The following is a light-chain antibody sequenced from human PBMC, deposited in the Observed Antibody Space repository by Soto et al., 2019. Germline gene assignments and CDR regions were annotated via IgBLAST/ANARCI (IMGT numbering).Light chain of an antibody. Sequence: DIPMTQSPSSVSASVGDRVTITCRASQGVSTWLAWYQQKPGKAPNLLIYTASSLQSGVPSRFSGGGSGTDFTLTISSLQPEDFATYYCQQTTTFPLTFGGGTKVEI. CDR3: QQTTTFPLT. CDR1: QGVSTW. J-gene: IGKJ4*01. V-gene: IGKV1D-12*01. CDR2: TAS.